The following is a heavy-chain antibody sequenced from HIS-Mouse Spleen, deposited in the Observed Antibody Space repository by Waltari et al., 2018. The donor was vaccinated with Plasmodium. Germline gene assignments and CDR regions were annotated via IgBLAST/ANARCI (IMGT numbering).Heavy chain of an antibody. CDR2: IYHSGST. V-gene: IGHV4-38-2*02. J-gene: IGHJ5*02. CDR1: GYSISSGYY. Sequence: QVQLQESGPGLVKPSETLALTCTVSGYSISSGYYWGWIRQPPGKGLEWMGSIYHSGSTYYNPSLKSRVTISVDTSKTQFSLTLSSVTAADTAVYYCARGVGYSSSWYWFDPWGQGILVTVSS. D-gene: IGHD6-13*01. CDR3: ARGVGYSSSWYWFDP.